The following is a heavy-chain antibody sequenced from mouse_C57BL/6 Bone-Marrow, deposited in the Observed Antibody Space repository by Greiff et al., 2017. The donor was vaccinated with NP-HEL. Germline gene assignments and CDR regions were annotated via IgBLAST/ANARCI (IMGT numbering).Heavy chain of an antibody. Sequence: EVMLVESGTVLARPGASVKMSCKTSGYTFTSYWMHWVKQRPGQGLEWIGAIYPGHSATSYNQKFKGKAKLTAVTDASTAYMELSSLTNEDSAVYYCTRNYHYFDYWGQGTTLTVSA. D-gene: IGHD2-1*01. V-gene: IGHV1-5*01. CDR2: IYPGHSAT. J-gene: IGHJ2*01. CDR1: GYTFTSYW. CDR3: TRNYHYFDY.